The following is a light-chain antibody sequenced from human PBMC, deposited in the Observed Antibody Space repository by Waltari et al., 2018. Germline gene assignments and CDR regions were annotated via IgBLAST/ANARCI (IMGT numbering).Light chain of an antibody. CDR1: EDIKSD. CDR2: TTS. J-gene: IGKJ1*01. V-gene: IGKV1-6*02. Sequence: IQMTQSPSSLSASVGDTVTINCRATEDIKSDLNWYQKKPGKAPTLLISTTSKLENGVPARFSGSGSHTDFTLAISSLQPEDFGTYYCLQSHNYPRTFGQGTKVEI. CDR3: LQSHNYPRT.